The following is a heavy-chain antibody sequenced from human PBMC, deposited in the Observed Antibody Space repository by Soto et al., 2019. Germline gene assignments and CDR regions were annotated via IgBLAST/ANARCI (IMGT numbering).Heavy chain of an antibody. V-gene: IGHV3-23*01. CDR2: ISGTGERT. Sequence: EVPLLESGGGLVQPGGSLRLSCAASGLTFNSYSMTWVRQAPGQGLEWVSAISGTGERTYYADSVQGRFTISRDNSKSTVFLQLSSLRAEDTAVYYCATLDGLSAAGTWGNLQHWGQGTLVTFS. CDR1: GLTFNSYS. D-gene: IGHD6-13*01. CDR3: ATLDGLSAAGTWGNLQH. J-gene: IGHJ1*01.